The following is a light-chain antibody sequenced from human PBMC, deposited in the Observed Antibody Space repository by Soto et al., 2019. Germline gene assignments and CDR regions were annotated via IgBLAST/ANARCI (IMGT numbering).Light chain of an antibody. V-gene: IGKV1-33*01. CDR1: QDISNY. CDR2: DAS. J-gene: IGKJ3*01. CDR3: QQYDNLPPFT. Sequence: DIQMTQSPSSLSASVGDRVTITCQASQDISNYLNWYQQKPGKAPKLLIYDASNLETGVPSRFSGSESGTDFTFTISRLQPEDIATYYCQQYDNLPPFTFGPGTKVDIK.